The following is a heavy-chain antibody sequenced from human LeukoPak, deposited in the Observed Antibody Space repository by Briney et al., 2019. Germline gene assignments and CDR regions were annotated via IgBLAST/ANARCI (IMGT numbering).Heavy chain of an antibody. CDR1: GDSISSSNSY. Sequence: PSETLSLTCTVSGDSISSSNSYWGWIRQPPGKGLEWIGYIYYSGSTNYNPSLKSRVTISVDTSKNQFSLKLSSVTAADTAVYYCARSTGAAAGTGLLYWGQGALVTVSS. CDR3: ARSTGAAAGTGLLY. D-gene: IGHD6-13*01. V-gene: IGHV4-61*05. CDR2: IYYSGST. J-gene: IGHJ4*02.